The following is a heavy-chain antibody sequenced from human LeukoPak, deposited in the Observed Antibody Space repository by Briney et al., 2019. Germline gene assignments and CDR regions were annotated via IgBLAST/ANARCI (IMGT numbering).Heavy chain of an antibody. J-gene: IGHJ3*02. Sequence: SVKVSCKASGGTFSSYAISWVRQAPGQGLEWMGRIIPILGIANYAQKFQGRVTITADESTSTAYMELSSLRSEDAAVYYCARVLSSDYYDSSGLGAFDIWGQGTMVTVPS. CDR3: ARVLSSDYYDSSGLGAFDI. V-gene: IGHV1-69*04. CDR1: GGTFSSYA. CDR2: IIPILGIA. D-gene: IGHD3-22*01.